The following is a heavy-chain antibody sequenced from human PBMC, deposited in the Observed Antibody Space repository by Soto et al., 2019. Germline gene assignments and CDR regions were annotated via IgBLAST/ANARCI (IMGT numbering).Heavy chain of an antibody. D-gene: IGHD6-13*01. V-gene: IGHV4-4*07. Sequence: SETLSLTCSVSGGSISNYYWSWIRQPAGKGLEWIGRIYSSGSINYNPSLKSRVTMSVETSRNQLSLKLSSVTAADTAVYYCARQTTYSSSWHDYWGLGTLVTVSS. CDR2: IYSSGSI. CDR1: GGSISNYY. J-gene: IGHJ4*02. CDR3: ARQTTYSSSWHDY.